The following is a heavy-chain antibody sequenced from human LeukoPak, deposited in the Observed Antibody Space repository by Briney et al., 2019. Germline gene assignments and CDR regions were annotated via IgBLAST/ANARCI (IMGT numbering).Heavy chain of an antibody. CDR3: ARASPGYQLLYYAFDI. Sequence: KPSETLSLTCAVYGGSFSGYYWSWIRQPPGKGLEWIGEINHSGSTNYNPSLKSRVTISVDTSKNQFSLKLSSVTAADTAVYYCARASPGYQLLYYAFDIWGQGTMATVSS. V-gene: IGHV4-34*01. J-gene: IGHJ3*02. CDR2: INHSGST. D-gene: IGHD2-2*02. CDR1: GGSFSGYY.